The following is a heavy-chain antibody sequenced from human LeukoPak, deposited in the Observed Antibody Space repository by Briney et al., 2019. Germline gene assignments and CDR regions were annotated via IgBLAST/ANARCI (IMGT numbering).Heavy chain of an antibody. CDR2: INHIGST. D-gene: IGHD6-13*01. CDR3: ARLAGIAAAGPLVFWGRGPRKTTFDP. CDR1: GGSFSSYY. Sequence: SETLSLTCAVSGGSFSSYYCSWIRQPPGKGLEWIGEINHIGSTNHNPSLKSRVTITVDTSKNQFSLKLSSVTAADTAVYYCARLAGIAAAGPLVFWGRGPRKTTFDPWGQGTMVTVSS. J-gene: IGHJ5*02. V-gene: IGHV4-34*01.